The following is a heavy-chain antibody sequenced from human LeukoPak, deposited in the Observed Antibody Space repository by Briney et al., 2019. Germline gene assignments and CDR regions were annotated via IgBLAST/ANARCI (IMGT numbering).Heavy chain of an antibody. V-gene: IGHV5-51*01. J-gene: IGHJ4*02. CDR2: IYPGDSDT. CDR1: GYSFPNYW. CDR3: ARHDYTRCGGDCYSLDS. D-gene: IGHD2-21*02. Sequence: GESLKISCKGSGYSFPNYWIGWVRQMPGKGLEWMGVIYPGDSDTRYSPSFRGQVAISADKSISTAYLQWSSLKASDSAVYYCARHDYTRCGGDCYSLDSWGQGTLVAVSS.